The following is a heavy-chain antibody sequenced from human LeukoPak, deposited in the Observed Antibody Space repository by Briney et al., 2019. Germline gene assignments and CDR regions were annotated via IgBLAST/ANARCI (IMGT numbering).Heavy chain of an antibody. J-gene: IGHJ3*02. V-gene: IGHV3-53*01. CDR1: GFTVSSNY. CDR3: ARVGNYYDNRGFSSDAFDI. CDR2: IYSGGST. D-gene: IGHD3-22*01. Sequence: GGSLRLSCAASGFTVSSNYMSWVRQAPGKGLEWVSIIYSGGSTYYADSVKGRFTISRDNSKNTLYLQMNSLRAEDTAVYFCARVGNYYDNRGFSSDAFDIWGQGTMVTVAS.